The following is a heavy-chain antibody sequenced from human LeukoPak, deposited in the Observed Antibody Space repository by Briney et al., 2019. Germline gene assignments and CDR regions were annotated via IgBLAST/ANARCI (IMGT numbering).Heavy chain of an antibody. D-gene: IGHD3-22*01. CDR3: ARDFPDYYDSSGYLKDDAFDI. CDR2: ISGSGGST. CDR1: GFTFSSYA. Sequence: GGSLRLSCAASGFTFSSYAMSWVRQAPGKGLEWVSAISGSGGSTYYADSVKGRFTISRDNSKNTLYLQMNSLRAEDTAVYYCARDFPDYYDSSGYLKDDAFDIWGQGTMVTVSS. V-gene: IGHV3-23*01. J-gene: IGHJ3*02.